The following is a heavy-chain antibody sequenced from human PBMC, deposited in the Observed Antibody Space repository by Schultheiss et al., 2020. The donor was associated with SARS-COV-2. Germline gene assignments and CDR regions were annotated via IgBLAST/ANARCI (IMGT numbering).Heavy chain of an antibody. Sequence: GGSLRLSCAASGFTFSSYEMNWVRQAPGKGLEWVSYISSSGSTIYYADSVKGRFTISRDNAKNSLYLQMNSLRAEDTAVYYCASFGDYGYYYYGMDVWGQGTTVTVSS. D-gene: IGHD4-17*01. CDR2: ISSSGSTI. V-gene: IGHV3-48*03. CDR1: GFTFSSYE. J-gene: IGHJ6*02. CDR3: ASFGDYGYYYYGMDV.